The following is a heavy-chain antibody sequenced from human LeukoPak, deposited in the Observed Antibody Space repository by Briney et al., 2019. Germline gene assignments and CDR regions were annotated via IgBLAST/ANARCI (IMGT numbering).Heavy chain of an antibody. CDR1: GDSVSSDSVT. D-gene: IGHD2-2*01. Sequence: SQTLSLTCAISGDSVSSDSVTWNWIRQSPSRGLEWLGRTYYRSTWYNDYAVSVRGRITVNPDTSKNQFSLHLNSVAPEDTAVYYCARRLTQYDCFDPWGQGILVTVSS. CDR2: TYYRSTWYN. J-gene: IGHJ5*02. V-gene: IGHV6-1*01. CDR3: ARRLTQYDCFDP.